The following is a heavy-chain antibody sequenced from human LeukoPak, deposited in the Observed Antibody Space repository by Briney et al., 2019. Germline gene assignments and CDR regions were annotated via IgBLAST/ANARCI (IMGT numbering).Heavy chain of an antibody. J-gene: IGHJ4*02. Sequence: GGSLRLSCAASGFTFSSYSMNWVRQAPGKGLEWVSSISSSRNYIFYADSVKGRFTISRDNAKNSLYLQMNSLRAEDTAVYYCARDPYYYDSSGYYGEGFDYWGQGTLVTVSS. CDR3: ARDPYYYDSSGYYGEGFDY. CDR2: ISSSRNYI. V-gene: IGHV3-21*01. CDR1: GFTFSSYS. D-gene: IGHD3-22*01.